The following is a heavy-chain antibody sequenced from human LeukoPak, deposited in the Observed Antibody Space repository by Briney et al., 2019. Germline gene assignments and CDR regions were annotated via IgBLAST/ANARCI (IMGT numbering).Heavy chain of an antibody. J-gene: IGHJ4*02. CDR1: GFTFSSYA. D-gene: IGHD2-2*01. Sequence: PGSSLRLSCAASGFTFSSYAMHWVRQAPGKGLEWMAGISYDGSNKYYADSVKGRFTISRDNSKNTLYLQMNSLRAEDTAVYYCARAESGYCSSTSCYVGGGDYWGQGTLVTVSS. V-gene: IGHV3-30*04. CDR3: ARAESGYCSSTSCYVGGGDY. CDR2: ISYDGSNK.